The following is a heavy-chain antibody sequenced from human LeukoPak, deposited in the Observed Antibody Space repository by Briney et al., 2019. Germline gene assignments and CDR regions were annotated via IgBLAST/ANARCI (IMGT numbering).Heavy chain of an antibody. V-gene: IGHV3-11*06. CDR3: ARADMATITIDY. CDR2: ISSRGSYT. D-gene: IGHD5-24*01. Sequence: GGSLRLSCAASGFIFSDYYMSWIRQAPGKGLEWVSYISSRGSYTNYADSVKGRFTISRDNAKNSLYLQMDSLRVEDTAVYYCARADMATITIDYWGQGTLATVSS. J-gene: IGHJ4*02. CDR1: GFIFSDYY.